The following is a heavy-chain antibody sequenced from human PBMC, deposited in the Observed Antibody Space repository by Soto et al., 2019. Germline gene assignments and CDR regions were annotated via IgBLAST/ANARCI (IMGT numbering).Heavy chain of an antibody. CDR3: ARHTDIVVVVAATADGVYNWFDP. D-gene: IGHD2-15*01. J-gene: IGHJ5*02. CDR1: GGSISSSSYY. CDR2: IYYSGST. V-gene: IGHV4-39*01. Sequence: SETLSLTCTVSGGSISSSSYYWGWIRQPPGKGLEWIGSIYYSGSTYYNPSLKSRVTISVDTSKNQFSLKLSSVTAADTAVYYCARHTDIVVVVAATADGVYNWFDPWGQGTLVTVSS.